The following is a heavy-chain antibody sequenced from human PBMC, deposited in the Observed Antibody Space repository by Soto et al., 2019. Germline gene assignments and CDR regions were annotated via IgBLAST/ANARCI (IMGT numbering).Heavy chain of an antibody. J-gene: IGHJ3*02. Sequence: SGPTLVNPTQTLTRTCSFSGFSLSTSGVGVGWIRQSPGKALEWLALIYWSDDEHYRPSLKSRLSITKDTSKTHVVLIMTDIDPVDTTTYYCARGIATLPVFAFDIWGQGTMVTVSS. CDR1: GFSLSTSGVG. D-gene: IGHD6-6*01. CDR3: ARGIATLPVFAFDI. V-gene: IGHV2-5*01. CDR2: IYWSDDE.